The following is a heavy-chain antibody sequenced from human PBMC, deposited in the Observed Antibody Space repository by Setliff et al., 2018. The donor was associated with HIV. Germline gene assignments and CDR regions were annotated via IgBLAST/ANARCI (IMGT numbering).Heavy chain of an antibody. J-gene: IGHJ4*02. CDR3: ARGRDKYGPIDY. CDR2: IHYSGST. CDR1: GDSVSNVGYY. D-gene: IGHD3-10*01. Sequence: SETLSLTCTVSGDSVSNVGYYWGWIRQSPGKGLEWIGSIHYSGSTNYNPSLKSRVTISVDTSRSQFSLKLSSVTAADTAVYYCARGRDKYGPIDYWGQGTLVTVSS. V-gene: IGHV4-61*08.